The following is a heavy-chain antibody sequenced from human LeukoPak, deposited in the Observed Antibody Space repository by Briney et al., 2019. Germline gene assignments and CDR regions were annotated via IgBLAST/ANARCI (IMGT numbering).Heavy chain of an antibody. J-gene: IGHJ4*02. CDR2: IIPIFGTA. Sequence: ASVKVSCKASGGTFSSYAISWVRQAPGQGLEWMGGIIPIFGTANYAQKFQGRVTITADESTSTAYMELSSLRSEDTAVYYCARGRIAAAGTAPIFDYWGQGTLVTVSS. CDR1: GGTFSSYA. V-gene: IGHV1-69*13. D-gene: IGHD6-13*01. CDR3: ARGRIAAAGTAPIFDY.